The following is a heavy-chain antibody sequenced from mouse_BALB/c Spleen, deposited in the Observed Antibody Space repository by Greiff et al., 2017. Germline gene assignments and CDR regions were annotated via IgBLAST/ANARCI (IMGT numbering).Heavy chain of an antibody. Sequence: EVQLQQSGPGLVKPSQSLSLTCTVTGYSITSDYAWNWIRQFPGNKLEWMGYISYSGSTSYNPSLKSRISITRDTSKNQFFLQLNSVTTEDTATYYCARSLLRLAWFAYWGQGTLVTVSA. CDR2: ISYSGST. CDR3: ARSLLRLAWFAY. J-gene: IGHJ3*01. D-gene: IGHD1-2*01. CDR1: GYSITSDYA. V-gene: IGHV3-2*02.